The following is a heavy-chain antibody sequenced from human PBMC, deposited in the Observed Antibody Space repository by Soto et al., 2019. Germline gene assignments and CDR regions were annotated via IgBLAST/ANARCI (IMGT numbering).Heavy chain of an antibody. J-gene: IGHJ4*02. CDR2: MNPNSGRT. Sequence: QVQLVQSGAEVKKPGASVKVSCKASGYTFTSYDINWLRQATGQGLEWMGWMNPNSGRTGYAQRFQGRVTLTRNPSISTAYMVLSSLRSEDTAVYYCAREHYGGKDYWGQGTLVTLSS. D-gene: IGHD4-17*01. V-gene: IGHV1-8*01. CDR3: AREHYGGKDY. CDR1: GYTFTSYD.